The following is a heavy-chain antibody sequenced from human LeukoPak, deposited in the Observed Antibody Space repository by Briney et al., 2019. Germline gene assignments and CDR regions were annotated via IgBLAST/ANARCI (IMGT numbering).Heavy chain of an antibody. Sequence: PSETLSLTCTVSGYSISSGYYWGWIRQPPGKGLEWIGSIYHSGSTYYNPSLKSRVTISVDTSKNQFSLKLSSVTAADKAVYYCARSCRILDIVATIRARLGGNGFDIWGQGTMVTVFS. D-gene: IGHD5-12*01. CDR2: IYHSGST. V-gene: IGHV4-38-2*02. CDR1: GYSISSGYY. J-gene: IGHJ3*02. CDR3: ARSCRILDIVATIRARLGGNGFDI.